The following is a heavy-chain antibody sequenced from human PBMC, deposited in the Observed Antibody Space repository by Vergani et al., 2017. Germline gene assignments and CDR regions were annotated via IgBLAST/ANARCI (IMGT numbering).Heavy chain of an antibody. CDR3: GRVADFYGLGSRLLDL. D-gene: IGHD3-10*01. J-gene: IGHJ5*02. V-gene: IGHV4-59*01. Sequence: QVRLQESGPGRVKPSETLSLTCSGPGGSMSGYYWSWIRQPPGKELEWIGYMYHSGSTNYNPSLETRVTISGDTSKKQFSLRLNSVTAADTAVYYCGRVADFYGLGSRLLDLWGQGILVTVSS. CDR1: GGSMSGYY. CDR2: MYHSGST.